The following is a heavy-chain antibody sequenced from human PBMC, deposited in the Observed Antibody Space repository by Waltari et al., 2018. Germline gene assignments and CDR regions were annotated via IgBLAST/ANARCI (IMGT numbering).Heavy chain of an antibody. Sequence: QVQLVESGGGVVKPGGSLRLSWAAAGFTFSHFGAAWVRQVPGKGLEWVAFIWSDENNKHYADSVQGRFTISRDNSKNTVFLQMDRLTTDDTAVYYCAKGPDSSGYFSTWLDPWGQGILVTVSS. CDR1: GFTFSHFG. D-gene: IGHD3-22*01. J-gene: IGHJ5*02. V-gene: IGHV3-30*02. CDR2: IWSDENNK. CDR3: AKGPDSSGYFSTWLDP.